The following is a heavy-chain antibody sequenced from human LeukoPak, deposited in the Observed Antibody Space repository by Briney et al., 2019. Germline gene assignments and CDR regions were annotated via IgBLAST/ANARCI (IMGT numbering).Heavy chain of an antibody. CDR2: ITAGGGST. D-gene: IGHD6-19*01. CDR1: GFSFSDYA. Sequence: GGSPRLSCAASGFSFSDYAMNWVRQAPGKGLEWVSGITAGGGSTYYADSVKGRFTISRDNSKNTLYLQLNSLRAEDTAVYYCAKAHQWLPYFDYWGQGTLITVSS. V-gene: IGHV3-23*01. J-gene: IGHJ4*02. CDR3: AKAHQWLPYFDY.